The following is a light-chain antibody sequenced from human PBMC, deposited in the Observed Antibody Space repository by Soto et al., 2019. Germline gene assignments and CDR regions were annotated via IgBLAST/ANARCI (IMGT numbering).Light chain of an antibody. CDR1: SSDVGGYNY. Sequence: QAASVSGSPGQSITISCTGTSSDVGGYNYVSWYQQHPGKAPKLMIYEVSNRPSGVSNRFSGSKSGNTASLTISGLQAEDEADYYCSSYTSSSSRMFGGGTKLTVL. V-gene: IGLV2-14*01. CDR3: SSYTSSSSRM. CDR2: EVS. J-gene: IGLJ3*02.